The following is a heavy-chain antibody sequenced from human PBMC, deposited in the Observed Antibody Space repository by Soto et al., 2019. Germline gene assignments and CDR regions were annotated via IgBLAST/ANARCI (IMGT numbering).Heavy chain of an antibody. V-gene: IGHV4-4*02. Sequence: QVQLQESGPGLVKPSGTLSLTCAVSGGSISSSYWWSWVRQPPGKGLEWIGEIYHSESTNYNPSLKSRVTISVDKSQNQFSLKLNSVTAADTAVYYCARGVAIVPRPFDIWGQGTMVTVSS. J-gene: IGHJ3*02. CDR1: GGSISSSYW. CDR2: IYHSEST. CDR3: ARGVAIVPRPFDI. D-gene: IGHD6-6*01.